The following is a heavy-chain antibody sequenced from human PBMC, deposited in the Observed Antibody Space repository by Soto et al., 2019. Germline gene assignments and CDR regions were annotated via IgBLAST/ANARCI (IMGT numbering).Heavy chain of an antibody. CDR3: AKPVSAPPDTPYDFWRERGAGMDV. V-gene: IGHV3-30*18. J-gene: IGHJ6*02. CDR2: ISYDGSNK. CDR1: GFTFSSYG. D-gene: IGHD3-3*01. Sequence: QVQLVESGGGVVQPGRSLRLSCAASGFTFSSYGMHWVRQAPGKGLEWVAVISYDGSNKYYADSVKGRFTISRDNSKNTLYLQMNSLRAEDTAVYYCAKPVSAPPDTPYDFWRERGAGMDVWGQGTTVTVSS.